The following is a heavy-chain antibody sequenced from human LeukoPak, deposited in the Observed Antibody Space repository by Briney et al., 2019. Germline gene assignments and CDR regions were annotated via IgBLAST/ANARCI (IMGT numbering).Heavy chain of an antibody. D-gene: IGHD6-13*01. V-gene: IGHV3-21*01. J-gene: IGHJ6*03. CDR2: ISTSSSYI. CDR1: GFTFSSYS. Sequence: GGSLRLSCAASGFTFSSYSMNWVRQAPGKGLEWVSFISTSSSYIHNADSVKGRFTISRDNAENSLYLQMNSLRAEDTAVYYCARAAIAAARIYYYMDVWGKGTTVTVSS. CDR3: ARAAIAAARIYYYMDV.